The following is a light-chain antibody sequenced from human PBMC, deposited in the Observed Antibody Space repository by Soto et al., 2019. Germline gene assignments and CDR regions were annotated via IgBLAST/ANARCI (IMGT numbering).Light chain of an antibody. V-gene: IGKV3-15*01. CDR3: QHYSVWPYT. Sequence: EIVMTQSPATLSVSPGERATLSCRASQSVRSNLAWYQQKPGQAPRLLIYGASTRAPGIPARVSGSGSGTEVTLTLSSLQSEDFALYYCQHYSVWPYTFGQGTKLDIK. CDR2: GAS. J-gene: IGKJ2*01. CDR1: QSVRSN.